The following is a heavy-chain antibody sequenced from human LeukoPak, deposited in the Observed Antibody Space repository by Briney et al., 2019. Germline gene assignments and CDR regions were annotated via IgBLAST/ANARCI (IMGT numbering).Heavy chain of an antibody. CDR1: GYTFTDYY. CDR3: ASSHGVLYMKINWFDP. J-gene: IGHJ5*02. Sequence: ASVTVSCKASGYTFTDYYMHWVRQARGQGREWMGWINPNSGDTNYVQTFQGTVTVTRATSMRTAYMELSRLRSDDTAVYYCASSHGVLYMKINWFDPWGQGTLVTVSS. CDR2: INPNSGDT. D-gene: IGHD2-8*01. V-gene: IGHV1-2*02.